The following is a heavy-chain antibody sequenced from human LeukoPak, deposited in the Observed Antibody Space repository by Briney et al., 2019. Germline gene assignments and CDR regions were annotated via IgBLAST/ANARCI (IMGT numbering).Heavy chain of an antibody. CDR3: ARPLPDYYGSGTYLVFDY. D-gene: IGHD3-10*01. J-gene: IGHJ4*02. V-gene: IGHV1-2*02. CDR1: GYTFTGYY. Sequence: GASVKVSCKASGYTFTGYYMHWVRQAPGQGLEWMGWINPNSGGTNYAQKFQGRVTMTRGTSIGTAYMELSRLRSDDTAVYYCARPLPDYYGSGTYLVFDYWGQGTLVTVSS. CDR2: INPNSGGT.